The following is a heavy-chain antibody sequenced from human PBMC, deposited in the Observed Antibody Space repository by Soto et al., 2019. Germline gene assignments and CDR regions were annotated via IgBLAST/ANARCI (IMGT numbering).Heavy chain of an antibody. CDR2: IHYSGNT. CDR1: GGSISSSGYY. J-gene: IGHJ4*02. V-gene: IGHV4-31*03. Sequence: QVQLQESGPGVVKPSETLSLTCTVSGGSISSSGYYWSWNRQNPGKGLEWIGYIHYSGNTYYNPSLKSRVTISVDTSKNQFSLRLSSVTAADTSVYYCAKSLTINADFDCWGQGTLVTVSS. D-gene: IGHD3-9*01. CDR3: AKSLTINADFDC.